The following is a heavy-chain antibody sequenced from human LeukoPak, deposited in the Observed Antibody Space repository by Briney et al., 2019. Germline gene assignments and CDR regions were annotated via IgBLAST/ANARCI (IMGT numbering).Heavy chain of an antibody. Sequence: PGGSLRLSCAASGLTVSSNYTTWVRQAPGKGLEWVSVIYSGGSQYYADSVKGRFSISRDNSKNTVYLQMNGLRAEDTAVYYCARDRRYCSGDSCYSGVDYWGQGTLVTVSS. CDR2: IYSGGSQ. CDR3: ARDRRYCSGDSCYSGVDY. CDR1: GLTVSSNY. J-gene: IGHJ4*02. D-gene: IGHD2-15*01. V-gene: IGHV3-53*01.